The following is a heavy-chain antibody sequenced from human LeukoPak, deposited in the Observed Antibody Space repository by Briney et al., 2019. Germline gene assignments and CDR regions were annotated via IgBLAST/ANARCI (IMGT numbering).Heavy chain of an antibody. CDR3: ARGRLATYYYFDD. J-gene: IGHJ4*02. CDR2: ISPNSGGT. CDR1: GYTFTGYY. D-gene: IGHD5-12*01. V-gene: IGHV1-2*02. Sequence: ASVKVSCKASGYTFTGYYIHWLRQAPGQGLEWMGWISPNSGGTKYAQKFQGRVTMTRDTSISTAYMELSSLRSDEAAVYYCARGRLATYYYFDDWGQGTLVTVSS.